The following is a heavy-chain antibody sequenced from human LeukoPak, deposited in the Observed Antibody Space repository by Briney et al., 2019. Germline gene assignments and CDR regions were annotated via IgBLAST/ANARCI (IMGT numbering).Heavy chain of an antibody. D-gene: IGHD3-10*01. CDR3: ARGYGFDWYFDL. CDR2: ISHDGNNK. J-gene: IGHJ2*01. V-gene: IGHV3-30*03. Sequence: GGSLRLSCAASGFTFSKYGMHWVRQAPGKGLEWVAVISHDGNNKYYADSVKGRFTISRDNAKNSLYLQMNSLRAEDTAVYYCARGYGFDWYFDLWGRGTLVTVSS. CDR1: GFTFSKYG.